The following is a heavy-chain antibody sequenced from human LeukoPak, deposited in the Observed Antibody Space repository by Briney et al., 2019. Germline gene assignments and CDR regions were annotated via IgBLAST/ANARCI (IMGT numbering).Heavy chain of an antibody. CDR2: IWYDGSNK. J-gene: IGHJ3*02. V-gene: IGHV3-33*01. CDR1: GFTFSSYG. Sequence: GGSLRLSCAASGFTFSSYGMHWVRQAPGKGLEWVAVIWYDGSNKYYADSVKGRFTISRDNSKNTLYLQMNSLRAEDTAVYYCARGQSLRGAFDIWGQGTMVTVSS. CDR3: ARGQSLRGAFDI. D-gene: IGHD3-10*01.